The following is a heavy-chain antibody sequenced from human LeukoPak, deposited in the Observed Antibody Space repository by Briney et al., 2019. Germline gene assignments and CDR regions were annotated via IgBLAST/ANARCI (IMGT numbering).Heavy chain of an antibody. D-gene: IGHD5-24*01. Sequence: DSVKVSCKASGYTFTGYYMHWVRQAPGQGLEWMGWINPNSGGTNYAQKFQGRVTMTRDTSISTAYMELSRLRSDDTAVYYCARSTGRWGFFDYWGQGTLVTVSS. CDR2: INPNSGGT. CDR3: ARSTGRWGFFDY. J-gene: IGHJ4*02. V-gene: IGHV1-2*02. CDR1: GYTFTGYY.